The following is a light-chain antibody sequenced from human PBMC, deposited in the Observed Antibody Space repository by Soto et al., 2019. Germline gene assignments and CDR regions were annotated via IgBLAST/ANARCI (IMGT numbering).Light chain of an antibody. CDR3: MQARQAPPT. CDR2: LGS. J-gene: IGKJ4*01. Sequence: DIVVTQSPVSLAVTPGEPAFISCRSSESLLRRDGYSSLDWYRQKSGQSPQLLIHLGSIRAAGVPDRFSGSGSGTYFTLNISRVEAEDVGVYFCMQARQAPPTFGGGTKVELK. V-gene: IGKV2-28*01. CDR1: ESLLRRDGYSS.